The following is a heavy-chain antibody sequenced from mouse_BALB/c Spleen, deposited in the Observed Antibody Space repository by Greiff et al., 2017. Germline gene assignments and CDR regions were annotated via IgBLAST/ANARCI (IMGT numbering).Heavy chain of an antibody. CDR2: ISSGSSTI. J-gene: IGHJ2*01. D-gene: IGHD2-3*01. Sequence: EVLLVESGAGLVQPGGSRKLSCAASGFTFSSFGMHWVRQAPEKGLEWVAYISSGSSTIYYADTVKGRFTISRDNTKNTLFLQITSLRSEDTAMYYCARSTSDGYYVAYWGQGTTLTVSA. V-gene: IGHV5-17*02. CDR1: GFTFSSFG. CDR3: ARSTSDGYYVAY.